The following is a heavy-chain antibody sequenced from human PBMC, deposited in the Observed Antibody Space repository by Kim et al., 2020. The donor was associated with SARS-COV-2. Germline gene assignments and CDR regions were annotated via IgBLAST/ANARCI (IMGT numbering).Heavy chain of an antibody. J-gene: IGHJ5*02. CDR1: GGSISSSTYY. D-gene: IGHD6-6*01. Sequence: SETLSLTCTVSGGSISSSTYYWGWIRQPPGKGLEWIGTIYYSGSTYYNPSLKSRVTISVDTSKNQFFLKLSSVTAADTAEYYCGRSLAVRGEYHNWFDR. CDR2: IYYSGST. CDR3: GRSLAVRGEYHNWFDR. V-gene: IGHV4-39*01.